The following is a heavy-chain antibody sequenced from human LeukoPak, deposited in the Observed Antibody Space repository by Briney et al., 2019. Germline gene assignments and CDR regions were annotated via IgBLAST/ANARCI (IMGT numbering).Heavy chain of an antibody. D-gene: IGHD5-18*01. CDR3: ARGTRVTAMVTLGPDY. V-gene: IGHV4-61*02. CDR2: IYTSGST. CDR1: GGSISSGSYY. J-gene: IGHJ4*02. Sequence: PSQTLSLTCTVSGGSISSGSYYWSWIRQPAGKGLEWIGRIYTSGSTNYHPSLKSRVTISVDTSKNQFSLKLSSVTAADTAVYYCARGTRVTAMVTLGPDYWGQGTLVTVSS.